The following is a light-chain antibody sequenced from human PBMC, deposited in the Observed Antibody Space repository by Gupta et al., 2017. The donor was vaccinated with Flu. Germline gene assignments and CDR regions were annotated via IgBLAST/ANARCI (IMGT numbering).Light chain of an antibody. CDR2: NAS. Sequence: LTPGSPSVIDSVTSQCRASQNGSSYLNWYQQKPGKAPRRLIYNASSRESGVPDRFSGSGSGTDFTLNISRVQAEDVGVYYCKQGKSWPCAFGQGTKLEIE. CDR3: KQGKSWPCA. J-gene: IGKJ2*02. CDR1: QCRASQNGSSY. V-gene: IGKV2-30*01.